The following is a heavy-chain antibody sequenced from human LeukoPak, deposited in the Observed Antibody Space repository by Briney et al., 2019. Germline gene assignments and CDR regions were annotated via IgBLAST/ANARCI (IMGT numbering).Heavy chain of an antibody. J-gene: IGHJ4*02. V-gene: IGHV3-7*01. Sequence: GGSLRLSCAASGFTFSSYWMRWVRQAPGKGLEGVANIKNDGSEEYYVDSVKGRFTISRDNAKNSLFLQMNSLTVEDTALYYCARAIRGSAVDTGDRWGQGTLVTVSS. CDR3: ARAIRGSAVDTGDR. D-gene: IGHD3-10*01. CDR2: IKNDGSEE. CDR1: GFTFSSYW.